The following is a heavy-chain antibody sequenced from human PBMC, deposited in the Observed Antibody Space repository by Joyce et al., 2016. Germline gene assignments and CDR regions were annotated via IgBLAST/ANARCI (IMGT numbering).Heavy chain of an antibody. CDR2: VSFDGITK. D-gene: IGHD4/OR15-4a*01. CDR1: GFSFSGYA. V-gene: IGHV3-30-3*01. CDR3: GRGGAVDV. J-gene: IGHJ4*02. Sequence: QVQLVESTGGVVQPGGFLRLSCVASGFSFSGYAFHWVRQAPGKPLDWVAVVSFDGITKYYADSVKGRFTISRDNSKSTVYLQMDNLRLEDTGVYYCGRGGAVDVWGQGTLVTVSS.